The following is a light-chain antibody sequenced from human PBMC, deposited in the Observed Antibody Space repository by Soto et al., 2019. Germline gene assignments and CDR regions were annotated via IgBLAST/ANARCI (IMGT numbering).Light chain of an antibody. CDR3: CSYAGSSTSVL. CDR1: SSDVGGYNY. CDR2: EVS. V-gene: IGLV2-14*01. Sequence: HSALTQPASVSGSPGQSITISCTGTSSDVGGYNYVSWYQQHPGKAPKLIIFEVSNRPSGVSNRFSGSKSGNTASLTISGLQIEDEADYYCCSYAGSSTSVLFGGGTKLTVL. J-gene: IGLJ2*01.